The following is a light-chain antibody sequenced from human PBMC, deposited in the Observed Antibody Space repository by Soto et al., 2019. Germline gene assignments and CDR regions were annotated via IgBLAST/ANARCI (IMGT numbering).Light chain of an antibody. V-gene: IGKV1-39*01. CDR1: QNIGFY. Sequence: DIQMTQSPSSLSASVGDRVTITCRATQNIGFYLNWYQQKPGKAPNLLIYAASSLQSGVPSRFSGSGSGTDFTLTISSLQPEDFATYYCQQTYNTPRTFGQGTKVEIK. CDR3: QQTYNTPRT. J-gene: IGKJ1*01. CDR2: AAS.